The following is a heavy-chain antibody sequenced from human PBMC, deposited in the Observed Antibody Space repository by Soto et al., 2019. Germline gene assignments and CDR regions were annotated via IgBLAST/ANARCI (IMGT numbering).Heavy chain of an antibody. Sequence: QVPLVQSGAEVKKPGASVKVSCKASGYTFTSYGISWVRQAPGQGLEWMGWISAYNGNTNYAQKLQGRVTMTTDTSTSTADMELRSLRSDDTAVYDCARERSGYYDCGPNDYWGQGTLVTVSS. J-gene: IGHJ4*02. V-gene: IGHV1-18*04. CDR3: ARERSGYYDCGPNDY. CDR2: ISAYNGNT. CDR1: GYTFTSYG. D-gene: IGHD3-22*01.